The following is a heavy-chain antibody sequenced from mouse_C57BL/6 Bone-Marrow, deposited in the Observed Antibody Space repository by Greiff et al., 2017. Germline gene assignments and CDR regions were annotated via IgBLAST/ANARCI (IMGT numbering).Heavy chain of an antibody. J-gene: IGHJ4*01. CDR2: IHPNSGST. V-gene: IGHV1-64*01. CDR3: ARSTYDYDAMDY. Sequence: VQLQQPGAELVKPGASVKLSCKASGYTFTSYWMHWVKQRPGQGLEWIGMIHPNSGSTNYNEKFKSKATLTVDKSSSTAYMQLSSLTSEDSAVYYCARSTYDYDAMDYWGQGTSVTVSS. CDR1: GYTFTSYW.